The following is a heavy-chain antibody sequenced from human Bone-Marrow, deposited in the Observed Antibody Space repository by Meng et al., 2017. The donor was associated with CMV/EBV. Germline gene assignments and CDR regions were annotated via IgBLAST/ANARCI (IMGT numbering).Heavy chain of an antibody. Sequence: GESLKISCAASGFTFSSYAMHWVRQAPGKGLEYVSAISSNGGSTYYADSVKGRFTISRDNSKNTLYLQMNSLRAEDAAVYYCARGKPTAIIHDAFEIWGQGTMVTVSS. CDR2: ISSNGGST. V-gene: IGHV3-64*02. D-gene: IGHD2-21*02. CDR3: ARGKPTAIIHDAFEI. CDR1: GFTFSSYA. J-gene: IGHJ3*02.